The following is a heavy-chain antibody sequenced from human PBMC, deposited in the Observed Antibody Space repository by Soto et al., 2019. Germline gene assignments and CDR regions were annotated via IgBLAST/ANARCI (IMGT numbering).Heavy chain of an antibody. J-gene: IGHJ4*02. CDR1: GGTFSSNA. CDR3: ARRTRRAGYNTLAD. CDR2: IIPIFGTA. V-gene: IGHV1-69*12. D-gene: IGHD5-12*01. Sequence: QVQLVQSGAEVKKPGSSVKVSCKASGGTFSSNAISWVRQAPGEGLEWIGGIIPIFGTANYAQKFQDRITIIADETTSTAYTELSTLRSEDTAVYFCARRTRRAGYNTLADWGQGTLVTVSS.